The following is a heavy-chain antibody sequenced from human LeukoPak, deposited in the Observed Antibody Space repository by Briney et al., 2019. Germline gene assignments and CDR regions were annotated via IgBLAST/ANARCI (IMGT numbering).Heavy chain of an antibody. CDR1: GDSMSRYY. CDR3: VREAATDYYDSSGYYRQTEVFDA. D-gene: IGHD3-22*01. V-gene: IGHV4-59*01. J-gene: IGHJ3*01. CDR2: VYYSGST. Sequence: SETLSLTCIVSGDSMSRYYWSWIRQPPGKGLEWIGYVYYSGSTNYNPSLKSRVTISVDTSKNQFSLKLRSVTAADTAVYYCVREAATDYYDSSGYYRQTEVFDAWGQGTMVTVSS.